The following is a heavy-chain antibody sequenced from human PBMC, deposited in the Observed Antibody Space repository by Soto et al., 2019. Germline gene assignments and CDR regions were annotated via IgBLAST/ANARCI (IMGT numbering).Heavy chain of an antibody. V-gene: IGHV3-21*01. J-gene: IGHJ4*02. D-gene: IGHD5-12*01. Sequence: EVQLVESGGGLVKPGGSLRLSCAASGFTFNTYSMNWVRQAPGKGLEWVSFITGSSSYIYYADSVKGRFTISRDNAKNSLSLQRNSLRAEDTAVYYCARTRGDGYNPLNYWGQGTRVTVSS. CDR2: ITGSSSYI. CDR3: ARTRGDGYNPLNY. CDR1: GFTFNTYS.